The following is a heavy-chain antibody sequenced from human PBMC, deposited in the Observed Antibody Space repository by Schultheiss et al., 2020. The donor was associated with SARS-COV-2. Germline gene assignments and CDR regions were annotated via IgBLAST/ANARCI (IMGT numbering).Heavy chain of an antibody. CDR3: ARVVVPAATYYYYGMDV. J-gene: IGHJ6*02. CDR2: INPNSGGT. Sequence: ASVKVSCKASGYTFTGYYMHWVRQAPGQGLEWMGRINPNSGGTNYAQKFQGRVTMTRDTSISTAYMELSRLRSDDTAVYYCARVVVPAATYYYYGMDVWGQGTTVTVSS. CDR1: GYTFTGYY. D-gene: IGHD2-2*01. V-gene: IGHV1-2*06.